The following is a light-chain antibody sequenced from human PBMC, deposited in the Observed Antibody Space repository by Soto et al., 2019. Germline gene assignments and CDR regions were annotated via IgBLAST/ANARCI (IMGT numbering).Light chain of an antibody. Sequence: QLVLTQSPSASASLGASVKLTCTLSSGHSNYAIAWHQQQSEKGPRYLMKLNSDGSHSKGDGIPDRFSGSSSRAERYLTISSLQSEDEADYYCHTWGSGIVVFGGGTQLTVL. CDR2: LNSDGSH. CDR3: HTWGSGIVV. CDR1: SGHSNYA. V-gene: IGLV4-69*01. J-gene: IGLJ2*01.